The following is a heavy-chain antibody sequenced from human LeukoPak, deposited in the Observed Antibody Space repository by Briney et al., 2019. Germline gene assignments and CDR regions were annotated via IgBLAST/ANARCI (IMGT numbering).Heavy chain of an antibody. D-gene: IGHD3-16*01. CDR2: IYYSGST. J-gene: IGHJ4*02. V-gene: IGHV4-31*03. CDR3: ARFGEALYYFDY. Sequence: ASQTLSLTCTVSGGSISSGGHYWSWIRQHPGKGLEWIGYIYYSGSTYYNPSLKSRVTISVDTSKNQFSLKLSSVTAADTAVYYCARFGEALYYFDYWGQGTLVTVSS. CDR1: GGSISSGGHY.